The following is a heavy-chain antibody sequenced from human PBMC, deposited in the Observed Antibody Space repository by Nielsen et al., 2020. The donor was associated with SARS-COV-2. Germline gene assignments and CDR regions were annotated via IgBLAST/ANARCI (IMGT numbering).Heavy chain of an antibody. V-gene: IGHV1-18*04. CDR2: ISVYNDKT. CDR3: ATHGGFGDHYFDY. D-gene: IGHD4-17*01. CDR1: GYTFSRHG. J-gene: IGHJ4*02. Sequence: ASVKVSCKASGYTFSRHGIIWVRQAPGQGLEWMGWISVYNDKTNYSEKLQGRVAMTKDTSTSTAYMELRSLTSDDTAVYYCATHGGFGDHYFDYWGQGTLVIVSS.